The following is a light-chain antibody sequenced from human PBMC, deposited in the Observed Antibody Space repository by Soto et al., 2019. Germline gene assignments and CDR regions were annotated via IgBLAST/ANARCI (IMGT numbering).Light chain of an antibody. CDR1: QRLLHSNGNTF. V-gene: IGKV2-28*01. J-gene: IGKJ2*01. Sequence: EIVMTQSPPSLTFPPGEPASISCRSIQRLLHSNGNTFLVWYLQKPGQSPHLLINLGSNRASGVPERVSGSEAGTDFTLKISRVEAEDAGVYYCMQALETPYTFGQGTKLEIK. CDR2: LGS. CDR3: MQALETPYT.